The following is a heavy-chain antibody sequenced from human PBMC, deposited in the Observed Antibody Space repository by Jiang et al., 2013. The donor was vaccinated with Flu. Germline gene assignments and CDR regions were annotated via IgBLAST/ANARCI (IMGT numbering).Heavy chain of an antibody. CDR3: AKGYGDLLYYFDY. CDR2: ISWNSGSI. J-gene: IGHJ4*02. V-gene: IGHV3-9*01. D-gene: IGHD4-17*01. CDR1: GFTFDDYA. Sequence: GLVKPGESLRLSCAASGFTFDDYAMHWVRQAPGKGLEWVSGISWNSGSIGYADSVKGRFTISRDNAKNSLYLQMNSLRAEDTALYYCAKGYGDLLYYFDYWGQGTLVTVSS.